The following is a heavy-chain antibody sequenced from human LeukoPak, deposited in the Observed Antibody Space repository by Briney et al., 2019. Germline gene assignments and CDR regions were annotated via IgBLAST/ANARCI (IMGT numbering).Heavy chain of an antibody. CDR1: GYTFTGYY. Sequence: ASVKVSCKASGYTFTGYYMHWVRQAPGQGLEWMGWISAYNGNTNYAQKLQGRVTMTTDTSTSTAYMELRSLRSDDTAVYYCARDRWSSTSRRFDYYGMDVWGQGTTVTVSS. CDR3: ARDRWSSTSRRFDYYGMDV. CDR2: ISAYNGNT. J-gene: IGHJ6*02. V-gene: IGHV1-18*04. D-gene: IGHD2-2*01.